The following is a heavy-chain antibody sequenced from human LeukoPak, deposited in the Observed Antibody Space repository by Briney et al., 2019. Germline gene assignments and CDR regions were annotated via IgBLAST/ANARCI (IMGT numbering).Heavy chain of an antibody. D-gene: IGHD3-22*01. J-gene: IGHJ3*01. V-gene: IGHV5-51*01. CDR2: IYPDDSDT. Sequence: GESLKISCKGSGYSFTSNWIAWVRQMPRKGLEWMGIIYPDDSDTRYSPSFQGQVTISADKSVRTAYLQWSSLKASDTAMYYCARPNITSYYDSRGYDAFDVWGQGTMVTVSS. CDR1: GYSFTSNW. CDR3: ARPNITSYYDSRGYDAFDV.